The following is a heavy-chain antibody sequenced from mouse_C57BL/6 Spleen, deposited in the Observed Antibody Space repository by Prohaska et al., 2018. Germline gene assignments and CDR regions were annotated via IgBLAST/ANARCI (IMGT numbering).Heavy chain of an antibody. CDR2: INPGSGGT. CDR1: GYAFTNYL. V-gene: IGHV1-54*01. Sequence: QVQLQQSGAELVRPGTSVKVSCKASGYAFTNYLIEWVKQWPGQGLEWIGVINPGSGGTNYNEKFKGKATLTADKSSSTAYMQLSSLTSEDSAVYFCARSLLHYAMDYWGQGTSVTVSS. D-gene: IGHD1-1*01. CDR3: ARSLLHYAMDY. J-gene: IGHJ4*01.